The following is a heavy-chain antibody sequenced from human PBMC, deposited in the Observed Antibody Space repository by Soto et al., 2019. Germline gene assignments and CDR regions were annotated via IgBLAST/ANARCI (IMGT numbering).Heavy chain of an antibody. J-gene: IGHJ6*02. CDR3: ARTPAAAVAASFEYYYFSGMDV. CDR2: IHPGDSDT. V-gene: IGHV5-51*01. CDR1: GYSFTSYW. D-gene: IGHD2-15*01. Sequence: PGESLKISCEASGYSFTSYWIGWVRQMPGKGLEWMGIIHPGDSDTKYSPSFQGQVTISVDKSITTAYLQWSRLKASDTAMYYCARTPAAAVAASFEYYYFSGMDVWGQGTTVTVSS.